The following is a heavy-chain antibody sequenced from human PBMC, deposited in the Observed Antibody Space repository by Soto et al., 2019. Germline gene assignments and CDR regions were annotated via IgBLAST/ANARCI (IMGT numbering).Heavy chain of an antibody. Sequence: PGGSLRLCCAASGFTGSSNYMSWVRQAPGKGLEWVSVIYSGGSTYYADSVKGRFTISRHNSKNTLYLQMNSLRAEDTAVYYCARFTTFSFGGVIVNAPLFDWGQGTLVTVSS. J-gene: IGHJ4*02. D-gene: IGHD3-16*02. CDR3: ARFTTFSFGGVIVNAPLFD. CDR2: IYSGGST. CDR1: GFTGSSNY. V-gene: IGHV3-53*04.